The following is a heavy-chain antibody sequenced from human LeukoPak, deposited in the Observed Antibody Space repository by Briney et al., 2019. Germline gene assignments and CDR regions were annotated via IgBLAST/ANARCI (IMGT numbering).Heavy chain of an antibody. V-gene: IGHV4-4*07. J-gene: IGHJ4*02. D-gene: IGHD7-27*01. CDR2: IYTSGST. CDR1: GGSISSYY. Sequence: PSETLSLTCTVSGGSISSYYWSWIRQPPGKGLEWIGRIYTSGSTNYNPSLKSRVTMSVDTSKNQFSLKLSPVTAADTAVYYCARENWVEGYFDYWGQGTLVTVSS. CDR3: ARENWVEGYFDY.